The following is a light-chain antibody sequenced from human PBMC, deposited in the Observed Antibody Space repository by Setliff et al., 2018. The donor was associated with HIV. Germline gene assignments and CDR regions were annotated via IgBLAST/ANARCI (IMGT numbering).Light chain of an antibody. Sequence: QSALTQPPSVSAAPGQKVTISCSGSSSNIGNNYVSWYQQFPGTAPKLLIYDNNKRPSGIPDRFSGSKSGTSATLGITGLQTGDEADYYCGTWDSSLSAAVFGGGTKVTV. CDR2: DNN. CDR3: GTWDSSLSAAV. V-gene: IGLV1-51*01. CDR1: SSNIGNNY. J-gene: IGLJ2*01.